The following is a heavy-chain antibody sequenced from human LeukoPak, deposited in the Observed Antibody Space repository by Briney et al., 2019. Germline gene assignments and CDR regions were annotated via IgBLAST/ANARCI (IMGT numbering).Heavy chain of an antibody. V-gene: IGHV4-4*07. D-gene: IGHD6-19*01. CDR3: ARETSQWLVRSYFDY. CDR1: GGSISSYY. Sequence: SETLSLTCTVSGGSISSYYWSWIRQPAGKGLEWIGRIYTSGSTNYNPSLKSRVTMSVGTSKNQFSLKLSSVTAADTAVYYCARETSQWLVRSYFDYWGQGTLVTVSS. J-gene: IGHJ4*02. CDR2: IYTSGST.